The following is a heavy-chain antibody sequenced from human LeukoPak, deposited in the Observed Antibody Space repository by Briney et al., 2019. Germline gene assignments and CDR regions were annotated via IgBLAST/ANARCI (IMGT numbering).Heavy chain of an antibody. CDR1: GFTFSSYA. Sequence: GGSLRLSCAASGFTFSSYAMSWVRQAPGKGLEWVSAISGSGGSTYYADSVKGRFTISRDNSKNTLYLQMNSLRAEDTAVYYCAKDFYHDSSGPSHFDYWGQGTLVTVSS. CDR3: AKDFYHDSSGPSHFDY. CDR2: ISGSGGST. D-gene: IGHD3-22*01. V-gene: IGHV3-23*01. J-gene: IGHJ4*02.